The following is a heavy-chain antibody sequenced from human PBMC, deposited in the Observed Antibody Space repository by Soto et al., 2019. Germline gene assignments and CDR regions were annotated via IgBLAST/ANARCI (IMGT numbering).Heavy chain of an antibody. V-gene: IGHV1-18*01. CDR1: GYTFNTYA. CDR2: VSAFNGNT. Sequence: ASVKVSCKASGYTFNTYAISWVRQAPGQGLEWMGWVSAFNGNTNYAQNLQGRVTMTTDTSTSTAYMEVRSLRSDDTAVYFCARTLYSGVYYYFDYWGQGTLLTVSS. J-gene: IGHJ4*02. CDR3: ARTLYSGVYYYFDY. D-gene: IGHD1-26*01.